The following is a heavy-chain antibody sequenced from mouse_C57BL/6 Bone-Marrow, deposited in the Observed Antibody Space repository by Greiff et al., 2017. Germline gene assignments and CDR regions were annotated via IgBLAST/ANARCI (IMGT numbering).Heavy chain of an antibody. Sequence: VQLQQSGPELVKPGASVKISCKASGYSFTGYYMNWVKQSPEKSLEWIGEINPSTGGTTYNQKFKAKATLTVDKSSSTAYMQLKSLTSEDSAVYYCAPAVTTPDYVDYWGQGTTLTVSS. D-gene: IGHD2-2*01. V-gene: IGHV1-42*01. CDR2: INPSTGGT. J-gene: IGHJ2*01. CDR3: APAVTTPDYVDY. CDR1: GYSFTGYY.